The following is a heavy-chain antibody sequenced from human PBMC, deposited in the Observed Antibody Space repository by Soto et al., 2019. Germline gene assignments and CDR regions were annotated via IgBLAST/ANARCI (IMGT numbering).Heavy chain of an antibody. D-gene: IGHD2-21*01. CDR3: ASYSLLYYNYGMDV. J-gene: IGHJ6*02. CDR2: IYYSGST. CDR1: GGSISSGDYY. Sequence: PSETLSLTCTVSGGSISSGDYYWSWIRQPPGKGLEWIGYIYYSGSTYYNPSLKSRVTISVDTSKNQFSLKLSSVTAADTAVYYCASYSLLYYNYGMDVWGQGTTVTVSS. V-gene: IGHV4-30-4*01.